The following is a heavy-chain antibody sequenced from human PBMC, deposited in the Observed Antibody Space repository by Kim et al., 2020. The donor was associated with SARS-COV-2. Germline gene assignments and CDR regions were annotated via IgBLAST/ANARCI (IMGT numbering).Heavy chain of an antibody. Sequence: SETLSLTCTVSGGSISSSSYYWGWIRQPPGKGLEWIGSIYYSGSTYYNPSLKSRVTISVDTSKNPFSLKLSSVTAADTAVYYCARDSIVGATTDYWGQGTLVTVSS. CDR1: GGSISSSSYY. V-gene: IGHV4-39*07. CDR3: ARDSIVGATTDY. D-gene: IGHD1-26*01. CDR2: IYYSGST. J-gene: IGHJ4*02.